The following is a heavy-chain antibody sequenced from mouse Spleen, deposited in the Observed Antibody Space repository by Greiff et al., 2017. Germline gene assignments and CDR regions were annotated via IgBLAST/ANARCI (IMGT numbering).Heavy chain of an antibody. Sequence: VQLKQSGPELVKPGASVKISCKASGYSFTGYYMHWVKQSHVKSLEWIGRINPYNGATSYNQNFKDKASLTVDKSSSTAYMELHSLTSEDSAVYYCARSLYDYDEGFAYWGQGTLVTVSA. CDR3: ARSLYDYDEGFAY. V-gene: IGHV1-31*01. D-gene: IGHD2-4*01. J-gene: IGHJ3*01. CDR2: INPYNGAT. CDR1: GYSFTGYY.